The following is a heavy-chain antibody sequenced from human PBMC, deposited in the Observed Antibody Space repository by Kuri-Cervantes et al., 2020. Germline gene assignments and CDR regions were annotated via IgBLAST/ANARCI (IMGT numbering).Heavy chain of an antibody. Sequence: GESLKISCAASGFTFSSYDMHWVRQATGKGLEWVSAIGTAGDTYYPGSVKGRFTISRGNAKNSLYLQMNSLRAGDTAVYYCARGTPRSMVRGVTKRNYYYYGMDVWGQGTTVTVSS. CDR3: ARGTPRSMVRGVTKRNYYYYGMDV. D-gene: IGHD3-10*01. CDR2: IGTAGDT. V-gene: IGHV3-13*01. J-gene: IGHJ6*02. CDR1: GFTFSSYD.